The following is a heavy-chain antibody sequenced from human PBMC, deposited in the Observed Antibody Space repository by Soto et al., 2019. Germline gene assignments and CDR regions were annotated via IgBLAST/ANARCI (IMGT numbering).Heavy chain of an antibody. J-gene: IGHJ4*02. CDR2: IWYDGSNK. Sequence: GGSLRLSCAASGFTFSSYGMHWVRQAPGKGLEWVAVIWYDGSNKYYADSVKGRFTISRDNSKNTLYLQMNSLRAEDTAVYYCARDRGDDFWSGYYDRVGEPHFDYWGQGTLVTVSS. CDR1: GFTFSSYG. D-gene: IGHD3-3*01. CDR3: ARDRGDDFWSGYYDRVGEPHFDY. V-gene: IGHV3-33*01.